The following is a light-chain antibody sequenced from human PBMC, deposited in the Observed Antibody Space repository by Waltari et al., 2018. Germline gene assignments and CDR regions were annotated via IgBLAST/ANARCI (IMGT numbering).Light chain of an antibody. CDR2: GAS. J-gene: IGKJ2*01. V-gene: IGKV3-15*01. CDR1: QSISSN. Sequence: EIVMTQSPATLSVSPGERATLSCRASQSISSNFAWYQHKPGQPPRILVYGASTRATGFPARFSGSGSGTEFTLTISSLQSEDFAVYYCQQYSEWPYTFGQGTKLEIK. CDR3: QQYSEWPYT.